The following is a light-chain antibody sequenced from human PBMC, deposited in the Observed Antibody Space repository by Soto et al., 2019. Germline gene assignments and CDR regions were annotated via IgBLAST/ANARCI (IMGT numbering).Light chain of an antibody. J-gene: IGKJ2*01. Sequence: DTVMTQSPDSLAGSLGERATINCKSSQSVFHSANNMNYLAWYQQKPGQSPKLLISWASIRDSGVPDRFSGSGSGTDFTLTINSLQAEDAAVYDCQQFYNTPPYTFGQGTRLEIK. CDR3: QQFYNTPPYT. V-gene: IGKV4-1*01. CDR2: WAS. CDR1: QSVFHSANNMNY.